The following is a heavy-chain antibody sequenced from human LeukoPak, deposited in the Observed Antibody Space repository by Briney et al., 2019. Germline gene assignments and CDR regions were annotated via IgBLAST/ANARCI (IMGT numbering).Heavy chain of an antibody. D-gene: IGHD3-9*01. J-gene: IGHJ3*02. CDR1: GFTFTSTA. Sequence: TSVKVSCKASGFTFTSTAMQWVRRARGQRLEWIGWIVVGSGNTNYAQKFQERVTITRDMSTSTAYMELSSLRSEDTAVYYCAAVKTGYDAFDIWGQGTMVTVSS. CDR2: IVVGSGNT. CDR3: AAVKTGYDAFDI. V-gene: IGHV1-58*02.